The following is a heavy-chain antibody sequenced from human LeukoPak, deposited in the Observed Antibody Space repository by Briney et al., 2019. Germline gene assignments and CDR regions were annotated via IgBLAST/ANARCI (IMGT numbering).Heavy chain of an antibody. J-gene: IGHJ4*02. CDR1: GFTFSSYE. V-gene: IGHV3-48*03. D-gene: IGHD3-22*01. CDR2: ISSSGSTI. CDR3: ARGRADYYDSSTLGY. Sequence: QSGGSLRLSCAASGFTFSSYEMNWVRQAPGKGLEWVSYISSSGSTIYYADSVKGRFTISRDNAKNSLYLQMNSLRAEDTAVYYCARGRADYYDSSTLGYWGQGTLVTVSP.